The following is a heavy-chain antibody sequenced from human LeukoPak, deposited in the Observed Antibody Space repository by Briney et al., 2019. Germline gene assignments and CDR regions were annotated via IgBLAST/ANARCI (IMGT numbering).Heavy chain of an antibody. CDR2: INPNSGGT. CDR3: ARDPIDYDISPDRY. J-gene: IGHJ4*02. Sequence: ASVKVSCKASGYTFTGYYMHWVRQAPGQGLEWMGWINPNSGGTNYAQKFQGRVTISVDTSKNQFSLKLSSVTAADTAVYYCARDPIDYDISPDRYWGQGTLVTVSS. CDR1: GYTFTGYY. D-gene: IGHD3-9*01. V-gene: IGHV1-2*02.